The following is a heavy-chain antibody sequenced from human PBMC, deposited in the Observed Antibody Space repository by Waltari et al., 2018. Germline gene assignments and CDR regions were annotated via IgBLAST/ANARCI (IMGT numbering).Heavy chain of an antibody. V-gene: IGHV3-33*01. CDR1: GFTFASYG. CDR2: IWFDGSAK. D-gene: IGHD6-6*01. Sequence: QVQLVESGGGVVQSGRALSLSCVASGFTFASYGLHWVRQAPGKALEWVALIWFDGSAKYYADSVKGRFTVSRDNSKNTFYLQLNSLRAEDTAVYYCARDMHSSSSALGWLDPWGQGTLVTVSS. CDR3: ARDMHSSSSALGWLDP. J-gene: IGHJ5*02.